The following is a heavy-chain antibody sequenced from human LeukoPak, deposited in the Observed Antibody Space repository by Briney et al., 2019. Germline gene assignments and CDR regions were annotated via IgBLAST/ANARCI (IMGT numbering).Heavy chain of an antibody. J-gene: IGHJ3*02. Sequence: GGSLRLSCAASGFTFSSYGMSWVRQAPGKGLEWVSAISGSGGSTYYADSVKGRFTISRDNSKNTLYLQINSLRAEDTAVYYCAKTRYSGSYPDIWGQGTMVTVSS. CDR3: AKTRYSGSYPDI. D-gene: IGHD1-26*01. V-gene: IGHV3-23*01. CDR2: ISGSGGST. CDR1: GFTFSSYG.